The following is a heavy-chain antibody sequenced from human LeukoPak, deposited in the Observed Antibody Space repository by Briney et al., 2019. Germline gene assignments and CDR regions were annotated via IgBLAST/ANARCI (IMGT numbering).Heavy chain of an antibody. J-gene: IGHJ4*02. CDR2: MNPNSGNT. Sequence: GASVKVSCKASGYTLSSYDINWVRQATGQGLEWMGWMNPNSGNTGYAQKFQGRVAMTRNTSISTAYMELSSLRSEDTAVYYCASKGGSSNFDYWGQGTLVTVPS. D-gene: IGHD1-26*01. CDR1: GYTLSSYD. CDR3: ASKGGSSNFDY. V-gene: IGHV1-8*01.